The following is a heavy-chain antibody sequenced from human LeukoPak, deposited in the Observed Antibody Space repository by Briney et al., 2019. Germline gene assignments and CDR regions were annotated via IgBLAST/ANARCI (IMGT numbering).Heavy chain of an antibody. V-gene: IGHV1-3*01. CDR3: AREHSSSWYGVFDY. D-gene: IGHD6-13*01. Sequence: ASVKVSCKASGYTFTSYAMHWVRQAPGQRLEWMGWINAGNGNTKYSQKFQGRVTITRDTSASTAYMELRSLRSDDTAVYYCAREHSSSWYGVFDYWGQGTLVTVSS. CDR2: INAGNGNT. J-gene: IGHJ4*02. CDR1: GYTFTSYA.